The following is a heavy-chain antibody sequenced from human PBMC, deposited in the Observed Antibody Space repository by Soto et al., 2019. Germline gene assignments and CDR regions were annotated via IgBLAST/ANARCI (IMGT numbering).Heavy chain of an antibody. D-gene: IGHD3-3*01. CDR1: GGTFSSYA. CDR3: ARSTIFGVIIGPMDV. Sequence: QVQLVQSGAEVRKPGSSVKVSCMASGGTFSSYAVTWVRHAPGQGLEWMATIIPSFNKVNYAQKFQDRDTIIADKSTSIAYMELSSLRSEDTALYYCARSTIFGVIIGPMDVWGQGTTVTVSS. CDR2: IIPSFNKV. V-gene: IGHV1-69*06. J-gene: IGHJ6*02.